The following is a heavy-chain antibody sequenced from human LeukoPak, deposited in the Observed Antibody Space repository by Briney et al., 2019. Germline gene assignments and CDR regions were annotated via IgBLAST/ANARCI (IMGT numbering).Heavy chain of an antibody. CDR1: GGSISSYY. CDR3: ARAGQQLVLDY. Sequence: PSETLSLTCTVSGGSISSYYWSWIRQPPGKGLEWIGYIYYSGSTNYNPSLKSRVTISVDTSKNQFSLKLSSVIAADTAVYYCARAGQQLVLDYWGQGTLVTVSS. CDR2: IYYSGST. V-gene: IGHV4-59*01. J-gene: IGHJ4*02. D-gene: IGHD6-13*01.